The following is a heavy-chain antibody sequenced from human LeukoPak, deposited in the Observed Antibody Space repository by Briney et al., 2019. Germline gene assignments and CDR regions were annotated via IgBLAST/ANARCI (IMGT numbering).Heavy chain of an antibody. CDR2: ISGSGVKR. CDR1: GLRFSDQY. Sequence: GGSLRLSCAASGLRFSDQYMIWIRQTPGKGLEWTSFISGSGVKRFYADSMKGRFIISKDNTRNSLYLQMNSLRAEDTAIYYCATLHFYAMGVWGQGTTVTVSS. J-gene: IGHJ6*02. CDR3: ATLHFYAMGV. V-gene: IGHV3-11*01.